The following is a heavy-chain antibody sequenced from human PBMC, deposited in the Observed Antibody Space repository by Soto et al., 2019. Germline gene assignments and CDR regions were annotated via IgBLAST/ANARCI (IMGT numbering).Heavy chain of an antibody. V-gene: IGHV4-61*08. D-gene: IGHD4-17*01. CDR1: GVSVSSGAYY. J-gene: IGHJ5*02. CDR3: ARWRDDYGAQTWFDP. CDR2: IYYNGSS. Sequence: VQLQESGPGLVKPSETLSLTCTVSGVSVSSGAYYWSWIRQPPNKGLEWIGFIYYNGSSYYSPSLMSRVTISVDTSKNQFSLKLNSVTAADTAVYYCARWRDDYGAQTWFDPWGQGILVIVSS.